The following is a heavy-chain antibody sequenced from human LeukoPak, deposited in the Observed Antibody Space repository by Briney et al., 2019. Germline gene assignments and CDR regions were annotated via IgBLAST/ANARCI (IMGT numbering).Heavy chain of an antibody. CDR1: GYTLAVYY. D-gene: IGHD5-18*01. J-gene: IGHJ4*02. CDR2: INPNSGGT. Sequence: ASVKVSCKTSGYTLAVYYIHWVRQAPGQGLEWMGWINPNSGGTNYAQRFQGRVTMTRDTSITTAYMELSRLRSDDTAVYYCARGLTVDTGWAENFDHWGQGTLVTVSS. V-gene: IGHV1-2*02. CDR3: ARGLTVDTGWAENFDH.